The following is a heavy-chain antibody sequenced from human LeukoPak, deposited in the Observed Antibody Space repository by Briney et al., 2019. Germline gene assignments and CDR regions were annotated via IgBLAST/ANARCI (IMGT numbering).Heavy chain of an antibody. CDR1: GFTFSSYG. CDR2: IRYDGSNK. D-gene: IGHD3-10*01. J-gene: IGHJ3*02. Sequence: GGSLRLSCAASGFTFSSYGMHWVRQAPGKGLEWVAFIRYDGSNKYYADSVKGRFTISRDNSKNTLYLQMNSLRAEDTAVYYCAKGRKTPQKSMVRGVLPLGAFDIWGQGTMVTVSS. CDR3: AKGRKTPQKSMVRGVLPLGAFDI. V-gene: IGHV3-30*02.